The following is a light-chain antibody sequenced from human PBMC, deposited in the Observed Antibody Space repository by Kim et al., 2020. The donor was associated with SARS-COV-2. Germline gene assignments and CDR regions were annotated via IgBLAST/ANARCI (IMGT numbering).Light chain of an antibody. J-gene: IGLJ3*02. CDR1: SSNIGSNY. CDR3: AAWDDSLSGLV. V-gene: IGLV1-47*01. Sequence: GQRVTISCSGSSSNIGSNYVYWYQQLPRTAPKLLIYANNQRPSGVPDRFSGSKSGTSVSLAISGLRSEDEADYYCAAWDDSLSGLVLGGGTQLTVL. CDR2: ANN.